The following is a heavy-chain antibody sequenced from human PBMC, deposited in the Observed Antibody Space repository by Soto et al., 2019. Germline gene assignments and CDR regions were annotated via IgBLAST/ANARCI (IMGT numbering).Heavy chain of an antibody. CDR1: GGTFSSYT. Sequence: QVQLVQSGAEVKKPGSSVKVSCKASGGTFSSYTISWVRQAPGQGLEWMGRIIPILGIANYAQKFQGRVTXTXXKSTSTAYMELSSLRSEDTAVYYCARESTHDYGDYWGQGTLVTVSS. J-gene: IGHJ4*02. CDR3: ARESTHDYGDY. D-gene: IGHD2-8*01. V-gene: IGHV1-69*08. CDR2: IIPILGIA.